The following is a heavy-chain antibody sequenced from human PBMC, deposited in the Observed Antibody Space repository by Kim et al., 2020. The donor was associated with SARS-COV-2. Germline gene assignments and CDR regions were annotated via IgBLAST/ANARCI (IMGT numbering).Heavy chain of an antibody. V-gene: IGHV1-18*04. CDR1: GYTFTSYG. J-gene: IGHJ6*02. D-gene: IGHD3-10*02. CDR2: IGAYNGNT. Sequence: ASVKVSCKASGYTFTSYGISWVRQAPGQGLEWMGWIGAYNGNTDYAQRLQGRVTMTTDTSTSTAYMELRSLRSDDTAVYYCARFVRGVIPYYYYGMDVWGQGTTVTVSS. CDR3: ARFVRGVIPYYYYGMDV.